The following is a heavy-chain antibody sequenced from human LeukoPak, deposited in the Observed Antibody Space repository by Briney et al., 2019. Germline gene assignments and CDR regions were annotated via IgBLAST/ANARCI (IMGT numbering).Heavy chain of an antibody. CDR3: ARDMSWIHSHFDY. J-gene: IGHJ4*02. V-gene: IGHV3-48*04. CDR1: GFTFSSYS. CDR2: ISSSSSTI. Sequence: GGSLRLSCAASGFTFSSYSMNWVRQAPGKGLEWISYISSSSSTIYYADSVKGRFTISRDNAKNSLYLQMNSLRAEDAAVYYCARDMSWIHSHFDYWGQGTLVTVSS. D-gene: IGHD5-12*01.